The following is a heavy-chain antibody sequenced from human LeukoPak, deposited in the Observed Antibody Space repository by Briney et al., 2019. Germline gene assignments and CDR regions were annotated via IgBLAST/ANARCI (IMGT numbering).Heavy chain of an antibody. CDR1: GFTVSSNY. V-gene: IGHV3-53*01. CDR2: IYSGGST. CDR3: ARSDDAFDI. J-gene: IGHJ3*02. Sequence: GGSLRLSCAASGFTVSSNYMNWVRQAPGKGLEWVSIIYSGGSTFYADSVKGRFTISRDNSKNTLFLQMNSLRAEDTAVYYCARSDDAFDIWGQGTMVTVSS.